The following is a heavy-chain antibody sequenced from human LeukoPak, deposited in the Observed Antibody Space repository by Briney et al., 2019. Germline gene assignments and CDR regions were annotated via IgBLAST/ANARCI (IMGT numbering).Heavy chain of an antibody. V-gene: IGHV3-13*01. D-gene: IGHD2-15*01. J-gene: IGHJ6*03. Sequence: GGSLRLSCAASGSTFSTYDMHWVRQATGKGLEWVSAIDTTGDTYYPGSVKGRFTISRENAKNSLYLQMNSLRAGDTAVYYCARDRGGGHMDVWGKGTTVTISS. CDR2: IDTTGDT. CDR1: GSTFSTYD. CDR3: ARDRGGGHMDV.